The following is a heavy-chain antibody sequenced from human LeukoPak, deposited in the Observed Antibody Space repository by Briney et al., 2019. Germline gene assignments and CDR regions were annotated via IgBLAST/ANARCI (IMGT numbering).Heavy chain of an antibody. V-gene: IGHV3-30*18. CDR2: ISYDGSSK. Sequence: GRSLRLSCAASGFTFSSYGMHWVRHAPGKGLEWVAVISYDGSSKYYADSVKGRFNISRDNSKNTLYLQMSSLRAEDTAVYYCAKDFRSYYSPIDYWGERALVTVSS. CDR1: GFTFSSYG. D-gene: IGHD3-10*01. CDR3: AKDFRSYYSPIDY. J-gene: IGHJ4*02.